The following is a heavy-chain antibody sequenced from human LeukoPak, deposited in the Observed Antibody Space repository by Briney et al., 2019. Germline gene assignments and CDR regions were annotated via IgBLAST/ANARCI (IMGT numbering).Heavy chain of an antibody. D-gene: IGHD6-19*01. CDR3: ASRNEYSSGWYNFDY. CDR2: INPSGGST. J-gene: IGHJ4*02. V-gene: IGHV1-46*01. Sequence: ASVKVSCKASGYTFTSYYMHWVRQAPGQGLEWMGIINPSGGSTSYAQKFQGRVTMTRDTSTSTAYMELSSLRSEDTAVYYCASRNEYSSGWYNFDYWGQGTLVTVSS. CDR1: GYTFTSYY.